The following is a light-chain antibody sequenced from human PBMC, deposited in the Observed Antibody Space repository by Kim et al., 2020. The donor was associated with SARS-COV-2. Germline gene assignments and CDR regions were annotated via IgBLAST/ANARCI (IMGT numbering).Light chain of an antibody. CDR1: QNINNW. J-gene: IGKJ4*01. CDR2: KAS. V-gene: IGKV1-5*03. Sequence: DIQMTQSPSTLSASVGDRVTITCRASQNINNWLAWYQQKPGKAPNLLIYKASSLERGVPSKFSGSGSGTEFTLTISSLQPDDVATYYCQQYDSYPLTFGVGTKVDIK. CDR3: QQYDSYPLT.